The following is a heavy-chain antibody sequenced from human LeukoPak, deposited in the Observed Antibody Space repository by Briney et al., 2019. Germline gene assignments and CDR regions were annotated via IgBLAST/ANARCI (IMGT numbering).Heavy chain of an antibody. CDR1: GGSISSHY. V-gene: IGHV4-59*08. CDR3: ATLDSSGWFPGAFDI. J-gene: IGHJ3*02. Sequence: SETLSLTCTVSGGSISSHYWSWIRQPPGKGLEWIGHIYYSGSPNYNPSLKSRVTISVDTSKNKFSLKLSSVTAADTAVYYCATLDSSGWFPGAFDIWGQGTMVTVSS. D-gene: IGHD6-19*01. CDR2: IYYSGSP.